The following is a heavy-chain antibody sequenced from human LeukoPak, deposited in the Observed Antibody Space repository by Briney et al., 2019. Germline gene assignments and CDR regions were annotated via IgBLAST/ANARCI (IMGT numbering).Heavy chain of an antibody. J-gene: IGHJ4*02. V-gene: IGHV4-59*12. CDR2: IYYSGST. CDR1: GGSISSYY. Sequence: SETLSLTCTVSGGSISSYYWSWIRQPPGKGLEWIGYIYYSGSTNYNPSLKSRVTISVDTSKNQFSLKLSSVTAADTALYYCAKDRYCSGGSCYGYFDYWGQGTLVTVSS. D-gene: IGHD2-15*01. CDR3: AKDRYCSGGSCYGYFDY.